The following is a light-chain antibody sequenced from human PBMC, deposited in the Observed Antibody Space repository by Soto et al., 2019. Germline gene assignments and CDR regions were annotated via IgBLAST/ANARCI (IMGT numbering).Light chain of an antibody. J-gene: IGLJ2*01. CDR1: SSNIGSNT. V-gene: IGLV1-44*01. Sequence: QSVLTQPPSASGTPGQRVTISCSGSSSNIGSNTVNWYQQLPGTAPKLLIHSNNQRPSGVPDRFSGSKSGTSASLATSGLQSEDEADYYCAAWDDSLNGVVFGGGTQLTVL. CDR2: SNN. CDR3: AAWDDSLNGVV.